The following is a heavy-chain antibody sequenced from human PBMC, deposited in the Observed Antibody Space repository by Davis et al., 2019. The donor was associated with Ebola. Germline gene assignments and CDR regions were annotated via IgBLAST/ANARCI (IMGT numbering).Heavy chain of an antibody. J-gene: IGHJ4*02. CDR2: IYYSGST. Sequence: MPSETLSLTCTVSGGSISSSSYYWGWIRQLPGKGLEWIGSIYYSGSTYYNPSLKSRVTISVDTSKNQFSLKLSSVTAADTAVYYCAGSIVGPTTNFDYWGQGTLVTVSS. V-gene: IGHV4-39*01. D-gene: IGHD1-26*01. CDR3: AGSIVGPTTNFDY. CDR1: GGSISSSSYY.